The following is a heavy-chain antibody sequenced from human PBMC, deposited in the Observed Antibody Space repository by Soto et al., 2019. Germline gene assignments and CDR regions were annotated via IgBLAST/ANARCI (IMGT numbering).Heavy chain of an antibody. CDR3: ARATTLYYDLLTGYYYFDN. V-gene: IGHV4-34*01. J-gene: IGHJ4*02. Sequence: SETLSLTCAVYGGSFSGYYWSWIRQPPGKGLEWIGEIYYSGSTYYNPSLKSRVSISVDTSKNQFSLKLNSVTAADTAVYYCARATTLYYDLLTGYYYFDNWGQGALVTVSS. CDR1: GGSFSGYY. D-gene: IGHD3-9*01. CDR2: IYYSGST.